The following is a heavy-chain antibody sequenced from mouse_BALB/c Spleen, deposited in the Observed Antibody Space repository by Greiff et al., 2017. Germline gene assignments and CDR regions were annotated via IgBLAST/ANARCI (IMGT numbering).Heavy chain of an antibody. CDR2: ISYSGST. Sequence: EVKLMESGPSLVKPSQTLSLTCSVTGDSITSGYWNWIRKFPGNKLEYMGYISYSGSTYYNPSLKSRISITRDTSKNQYYLQLNSVTTEDTATYYCARCYGNYYAMDYWGQGTSVTVSS. CDR3: ARCYGNYYAMDY. J-gene: IGHJ4*01. V-gene: IGHV3-8*02. D-gene: IGHD2-1*01. CDR1: GDSITSGY.